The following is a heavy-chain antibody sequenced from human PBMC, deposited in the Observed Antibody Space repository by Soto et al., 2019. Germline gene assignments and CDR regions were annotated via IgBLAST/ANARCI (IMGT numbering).Heavy chain of an antibody. D-gene: IGHD2-2*01. Sequence: GGFLRLSCAASGFTFSSYAMHWVRQAPGKGLEWVAVISYDGSNKYYADSVKGRFTISGDNSKNTLYLQMNSLRAEDTAVYYCARKYCSSTSCYDRGPSYYYYYGMDVWGQGTTVTVSS. CDR2: ISYDGSNK. V-gene: IGHV3-30-3*01. CDR1: GFTFSSYA. J-gene: IGHJ6*02. CDR3: ARKYCSSTSCYDRGPSYYYYYGMDV.